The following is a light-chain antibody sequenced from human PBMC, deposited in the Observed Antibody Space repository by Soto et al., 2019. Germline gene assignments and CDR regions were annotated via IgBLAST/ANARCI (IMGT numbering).Light chain of an antibody. CDR2: GAS. CDR1: QSVSSN. CDR3: QQYNNWPGLT. V-gene: IGKV3D-15*01. J-gene: IGKJ4*01. Sequence: EIVMTQSPATLSVSPGDRATLSCRASQSVSSNLAWYQQKPGQAPRLLIYGASIRATGIPARFSGSGSGTEFTLTISSLQSEDFAVYYCQQYNNWPGLTFGGGTKVEIK.